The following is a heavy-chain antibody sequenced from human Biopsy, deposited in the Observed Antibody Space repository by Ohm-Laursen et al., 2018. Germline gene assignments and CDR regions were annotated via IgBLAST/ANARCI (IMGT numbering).Heavy chain of an antibody. Sequence: SLRLSCTASGFTFSSYGMSWVRQAPGKGLEWDSVLSGSGGTTYYADSVKGRFTISRDNSKNTLYLQMNSLTAEDTAVYYCAKTFHGSSFLYDYWGQGTLVTVSS. CDR1: GFTFSSYG. CDR2: LSGSGGTT. V-gene: IGHV3-23*01. D-gene: IGHD2-15*01. CDR3: AKTFHGSSFLYDY. J-gene: IGHJ4*02.